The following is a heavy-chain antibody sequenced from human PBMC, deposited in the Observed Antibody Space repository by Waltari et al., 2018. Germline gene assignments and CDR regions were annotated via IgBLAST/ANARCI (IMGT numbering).Heavy chain of an antibody. D-gene: IGHD3-10*01. CDR3: TRWNPYYVAFDM. CDR2: TDSGGDT. J-gene: IGHJ3*02. Sequence: VQLADPGGNLVRRGGSLELPGQAFEITSGNYDIHWVRRRPGRGLDWVSVTDSGGDTYYVASVKGRFTVSRENAKKSLYLQMNSLRAEDTAVYYCTRWNPYYVAFDMWGQGTMVTVSS. CDR1: EITSGNYD. V-gene: IGHV3-13*01.